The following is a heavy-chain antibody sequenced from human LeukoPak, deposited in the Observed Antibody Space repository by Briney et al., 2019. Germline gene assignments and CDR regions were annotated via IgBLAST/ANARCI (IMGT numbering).Heavy chain of an antibody. V-gene: IGHV3-74*01. CDR3: ARVLSYFGSGSYPAY. CDR1: GFTFTNYW. Sequence: GGSLRLSCAASGFTFTNYWMHWVRQVPGKGLVWIAHVSPDGGRTDYADSVKGRFTVSRDNTDHILYLQMKRLTADDTAVYYCARVLSYFGSGSYPAYWGQGTLVTVSS. CDR2: VSPDGGRT. D-gene: IGHD3-10*01. J-gene: IGHJ4*02.